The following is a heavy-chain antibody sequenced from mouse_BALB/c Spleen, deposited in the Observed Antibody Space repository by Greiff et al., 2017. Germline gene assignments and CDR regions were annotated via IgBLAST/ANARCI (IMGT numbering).Heavy chain of an antibody. D-gene: IGHD1-1*01. J-gene: IGHJ2*01. CDR1: GFNIKDYY. CDR2: IDPENGNT. CDR3: ASDYGRGVY. V-gene: IGHV14-1*02. Sequence: VHVKQSGAELVRPGALVKLSCKASGFNIKDYYMHWVKQRPEQGLEWIGWIDPENGNTIYDPKFQGKASITADTSSNTAYLQLSSLTSEDTAVYYCASDYGRGVYWGQGTTLTVSS.